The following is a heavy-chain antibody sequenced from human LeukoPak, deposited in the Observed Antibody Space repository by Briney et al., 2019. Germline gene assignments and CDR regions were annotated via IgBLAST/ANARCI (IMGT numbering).Heavy chain of an antibody. CDR2: IYHSGST. CDR3: ARGYCSSTSCYTNWFDP. V-gene: IGHV4-30-2*01. Sequence: SETLSLTCTVSGGPISRGGYPWSWIRQPPGKGLEGIGYIYHSGSTYYNPSLKSRVTISVDRSKNQFSLKLSSVTAADTAVYYCARGYCSSTSCYTNWFDPWGQGTLVTVSS. D-gene: IGHD2-2*02. CDR1: GGPISRGGYP. J-gene: IGHJ5*02.